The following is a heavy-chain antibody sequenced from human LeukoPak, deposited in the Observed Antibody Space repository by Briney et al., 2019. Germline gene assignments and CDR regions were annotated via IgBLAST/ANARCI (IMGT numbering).Heavy chain of an antibody. V-gene: IGHV3-23*01. J-gene: IGHJ4*02. CDR1: GFTFSSYT. D-gene: IGHD2-15*01. CDR3: AKDSYRGYCSGGSCYSNFDY. CDR2: ISGSGGST. Sequence: GGSLRLSCAASGFTFSSYTMSWVRQAPGKGLEWVSAISGSGGSTYYADSVKGRFTISRDNSKNTLYLQMNSLRAEDTAVYYCAKDSYRGYCSGGSCYSNFDYWGQGTLVTVSS.